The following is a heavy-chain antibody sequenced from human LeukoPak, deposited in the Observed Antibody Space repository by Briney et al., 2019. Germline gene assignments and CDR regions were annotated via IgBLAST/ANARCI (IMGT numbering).Heavy chain of an antibody. CDR2: IKSKTDGGTT. J-gene: IGHJ4*02. D-gene: IGHD1-26*01. CDR3: TTEGVGATYFDY. CDR1: GFAFSNAW. V-gene: IGHV3-15*01. Sequence: GGSLRLSCAASGFAFSNAWMSWVRQAPGKGLEWVGRIKSKTDGGTTDYAAPVKGRFTISRDDSKNTLYLQMNSLKTEDTAVYYCTTEGVGATYFDYWGQGTLVTVSS.